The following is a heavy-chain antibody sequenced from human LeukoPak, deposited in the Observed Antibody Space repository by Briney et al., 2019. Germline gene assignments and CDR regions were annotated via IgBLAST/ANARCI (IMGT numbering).Heavy chain of an antibody. Sequence: ASVKVSCKVSGYTLTELSMHWVRQAPRKGLEWMGGFDPEDGETIYAQKLQGRVTMTEDTSTDTAYMELSSLRSEDTAVYYCATRPTYWGIAVAAAGEGVYFDYWGQGTLVTVSS. V-gene: IGHV1-24*01. CDR3: ATRPTYWGIAVAAAGEGVYFDY. D-gene: IGHD6-19*01. CDR1: GYTLTELS. J-gene: IGHJ4*02. CDR2: FDPEDGET.